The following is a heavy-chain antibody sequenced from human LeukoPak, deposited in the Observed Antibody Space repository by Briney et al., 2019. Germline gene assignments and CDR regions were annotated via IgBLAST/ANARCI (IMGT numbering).Heavy chain of an antibody. D-gene: IGHD1-14*01. J-gene: IGHJ4*02. V-gene: IGHV3-21*01. Sequence: PGGSLRLSCAASGFTFSSYSMTWVRQAPGKGLEWVSSISSRSSYIYYADSVKGRFTISRDNAKNSLYLLMNSLRAEDAAVYYCARDKGLTGLDYWGQGTLVTVSS. CDR1: GFTFSSYS. CDR3: ARDKGLTGLDY. CDR2: ISSRSSYI.